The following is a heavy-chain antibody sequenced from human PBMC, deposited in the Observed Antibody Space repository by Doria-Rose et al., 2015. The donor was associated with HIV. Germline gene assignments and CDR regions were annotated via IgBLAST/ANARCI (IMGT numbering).Heavy chain of an antibody. Sequence: VQLQQWGAGLLRPSETLSLTCAVYGGSFSGYYWTWIRQPPGKGLEWIGEINYSGTTRYNPSLKSRATISVDTSKNQFSLNLTSVTAADTAVYYCTRGVRQLVYYYYMDVWAKGTTVTV. V-gene: IGHV4-34*01. CDR1: GGSFSGYY. D-gene: IGHD3-10*01. CDR3: TRGVRQLVYYYYMDV. J-gene: IGHJ6*03. CDR2: INYSGTT.